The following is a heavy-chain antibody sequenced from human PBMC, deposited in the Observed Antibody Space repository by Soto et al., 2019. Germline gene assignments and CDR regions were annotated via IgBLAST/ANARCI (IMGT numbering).Heavy chain of an antibody. J-gene: IGHJ4*02. CDR1: GFTFSSYA. CDR3: AKSINYVVYVWDY. D-gene: IGHD3-16*01. CDR2: ISGSGDST. V-gene: IGHV3-23*01. Sequence: EVQLLESGGGLVQPGGSLRLSCAASGFTFSSYAMSWVRQAPGKGLEWVSAISGSGDSTYYADSVKGRFTISRDNSKNTLYLQMNSLRAEDTAIYYCAKSINYVVYVWDYWGQGTLVTVSS.